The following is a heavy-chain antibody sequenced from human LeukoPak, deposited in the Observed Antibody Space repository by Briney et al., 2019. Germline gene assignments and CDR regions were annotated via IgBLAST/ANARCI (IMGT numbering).Heavy chain of an antibody. Sequence: GGSLRLSCAASGFTFSSYGMHWVRTAPGKGLEWVAVISYDGSNKYYADSVKGRFTISRDNSKNTLYLQMNSLRAEDTAVYYCATPDDYGDYGPFDYWGQGTLVTVSS. CDR3: ATPDDYGDYGPFDY. V-gene: IGHV3-30*03. CDR1: GFTFSSYG. D-gene: IGHD4-17*01. J-gene: IGHJ4*02. CDR2: ISYDGSNK.